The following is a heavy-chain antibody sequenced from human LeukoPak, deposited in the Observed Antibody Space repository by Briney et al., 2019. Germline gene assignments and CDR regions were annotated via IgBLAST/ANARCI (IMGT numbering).Heavy chain of an antibody. D-gene: IGHD1-26*01. CDR3: ARGGIVGATTEDDY. CDR2: ISYDGSNK. V-gene: IGHV3-30-3*01. Sequence: PGGSLRLSCAASGFTFSSYAMHWVRQAPGKGLEWVAVISYDGSNKYYADSVKGRFTISRDNSKNTLYLQMNSLRAEDTAVYYCARGGIVGATTEDDYWGQGTLVTVSS. J-gene: IGHJ4*02. CDR1: GFTFSSYA.